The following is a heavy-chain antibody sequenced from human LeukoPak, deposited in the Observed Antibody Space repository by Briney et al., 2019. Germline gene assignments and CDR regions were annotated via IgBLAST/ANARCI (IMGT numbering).Heavy chain of an antibody. J-gene: IGHJ4*02. Sequence: GGSLSLSCAASGFPFSNYAMYWVRQAPGKGLELVSGFCSNGGSNYYANPVKARFTISRDNSKNTLYLQMNSLRVEDTALYYCARDRDYGDSSFDYWGQGTLVTVSS. CDR1: GFPFSNYA. CDR3: ARDRDYGDSSFDY. D-gene: IGHD4-17*01. CDR2: FCSNGGSN. V-gene: IGHV3-64*01.